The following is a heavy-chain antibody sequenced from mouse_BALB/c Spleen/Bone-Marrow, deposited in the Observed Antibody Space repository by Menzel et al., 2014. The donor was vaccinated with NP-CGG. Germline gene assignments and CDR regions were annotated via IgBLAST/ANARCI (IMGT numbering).Heavy chain of an antibody. CDR2: IRNKANGYTT. Sequence: DVQLVESGGGLVQPGGSLRLSCATSGFTFTDYYMNWVRPPPGKALEWLGFIRNKANGYTTEYSASVKSRFTISRDNSQNILYLQMNTLRADDSATYYCARDKGRVFFDYWGQGTTLTVSS. CDR3: ARDKGRVFFDY. V-gene: IGHV7-3*02. CDR1: GFTFTDYY. J-gene: IGHJ2*01.